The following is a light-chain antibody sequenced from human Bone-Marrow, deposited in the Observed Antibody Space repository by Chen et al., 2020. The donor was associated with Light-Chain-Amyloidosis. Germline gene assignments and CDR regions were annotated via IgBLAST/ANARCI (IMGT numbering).Light chain of an antibody. CDR2: GAS. Sequence: EIVVTQSPATLSVSPGERATLYCRASQSVGRNLAWYQQSPGQPPRLLINGASTRATGIPGRCSGSGSGTEFTLTITSLQSEDCAVYYGQQYNDWPLTFGGGTKVEIK. V-gene: IGKV3-15*01. J-gene: IGKJ4*01. CDR1: QSVGRN. CDR3: QQYNDWPLT.